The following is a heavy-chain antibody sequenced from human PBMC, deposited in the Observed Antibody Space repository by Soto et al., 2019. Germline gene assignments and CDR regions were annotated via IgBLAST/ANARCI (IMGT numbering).Heavy chain of an antibody. CDR2: IDWDDDK. V-gene: IGHV2-70*11. Sequence: ESGPTLEHPTQTLTLTCNFSGFSISTSGMCVSWIRKPPGKALEWLARIDWDDDKYYSTSLKTRLTISKDTSKNQVVLTMTNMDPVDTATYYCARIPTLYYYGMDVWGQGTTVTVSS. CDR3: ARIPTLYYYGMDV. J-gene: IGHJ6*02. CDR1: GFSISTSGMC.